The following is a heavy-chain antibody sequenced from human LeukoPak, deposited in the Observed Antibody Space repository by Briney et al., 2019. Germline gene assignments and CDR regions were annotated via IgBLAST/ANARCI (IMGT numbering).Heavy chain of an antibody. CDR2: IKPNSGDT. CDR3: ATNILVRDIINWFDP. D-gene: IGHD3-10*01. J-gene: IGHJ5*02. Sequence: ASVKVSCKASGYTFTGYYMHWVRQAPGQGLEWMGWIKPNSGDTRSAQKFQGRVIMTRDTSTGTAYMELSSLRYDDTAVYYCATNILVRDIINWFDPWGQGTLVTVSS. V-gene: IGHV1-2*02. CDR1: GYTFTGYY.